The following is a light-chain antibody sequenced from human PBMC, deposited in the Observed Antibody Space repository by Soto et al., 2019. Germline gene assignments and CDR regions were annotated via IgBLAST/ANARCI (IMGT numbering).Light chain of an antibody. J-gene: IGLJ1*01. CDR2: DDN. CDR3: QVWNITTDHYV. CDR1: NIGSTS. Sequence: SYELTQPPSVSVAPGQTARITCGGNNIGSTSVHWYQQGPGQAPVLVVYDDNDRPSGIPERFSGSNSENTATLTITRVEAGDEADYYCQVWNITTDHYVFGTGTKVTVL. V-gene: IGLV3-21*02.